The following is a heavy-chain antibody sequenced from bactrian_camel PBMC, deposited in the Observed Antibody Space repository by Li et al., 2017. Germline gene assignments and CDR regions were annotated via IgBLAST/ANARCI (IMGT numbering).Heavy chain of an antibody. CDR1: GFAGSNLY. CDR3: AEGRGSRGEHCYSLNY. CDR2: IRNSGGQT. V-gene: IGHV3S40*01. D-gene: IGHD6*01. J-gene: IGHJ4*01. Sequence: VQLVESGGGSVQAGESLRLSCVASGFAGSNLYMAWFRQAPGKEREGVAAIRNSGGQTWYHDSVKGRFTISQDNAKNTVYLQVSNLQPEDTAMYHCAEGRGSRGEHCYSLNYWGQGTQVTVSS.